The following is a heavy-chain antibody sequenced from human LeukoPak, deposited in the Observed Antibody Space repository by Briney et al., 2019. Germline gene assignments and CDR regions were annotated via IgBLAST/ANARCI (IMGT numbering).Heavy chain of an antibody. D-gene: IGHD6-13*01. V-gene: IGHV3-74*01. CDR3: ARDPSSWNGFFDS. CDR2: IETDGSST. CDR1: GFTFRSYW. J-gene: IGHJ4*02. Sequence: EGSLRLTCEASGFTFRSYWMHWVRQAPGKGLMWVSRIETDGSSTNYADSVKGRFTISRDNARNTVYLQMNSLRADDTAVYYCARDPSSWNGFFDSWGQGTLVTVSS.